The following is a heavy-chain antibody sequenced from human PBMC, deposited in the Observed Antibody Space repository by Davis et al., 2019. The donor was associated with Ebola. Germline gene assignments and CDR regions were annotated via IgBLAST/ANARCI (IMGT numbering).Heavy chain of an antibody. D-gene: IGHD5-24*01. Sequence: PGGSLRPSCAASGFSFSDYYMSWIRQAPGKVLEWVSYISISSGFTNYADSVKGRFTISRDNAKNSLYLQMNSLRAEDTAVYYCARGPRKMATTNFDYWGQGTLVTVSS. V-gene: IGHV3-11*06. J-gene: IGHJ4*02. CDR3: ARGPRKMATTNFDY. CDR1: GFSFSDYY. CDR2: ISISSGFT.